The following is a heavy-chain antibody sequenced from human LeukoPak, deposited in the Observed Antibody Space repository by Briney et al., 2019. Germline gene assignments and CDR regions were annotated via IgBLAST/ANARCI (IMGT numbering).Heavy chain of an antibody. CDR3: ARDPYSGSYGDYYYYYMDV. J-gene: IGHJ6*03. V-gene: IGHV3-21*04. Sequence: PGGSLRLSCAASGFTFSNYWMTWIRQAPGKGLEWLSSITSSSSYIYYADSVKGRFTISRDNAKNSLYLQMNSLRDEDTAVYYCARDPYSGSYGDYYYYYMDVWGKGTTVTISS. D-gene: IGHD1-26*01. CDR1: GFTFSNYW. CDR2: ITSSSSYI.